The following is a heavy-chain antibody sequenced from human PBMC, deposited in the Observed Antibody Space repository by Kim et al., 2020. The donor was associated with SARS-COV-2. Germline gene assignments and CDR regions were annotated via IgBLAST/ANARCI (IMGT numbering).Heavy chain of an antibody. V-gene: IGHV3-74*01. D-gene: IGHD5-12*01. J-gene: IGHJ6*02. Sequence: GGSLRLSCAASGFIFRSYWMHWVRQAPGKGLVWVSRINSDGSSISYADSVKGRFTISRDNAKNTLYLQMNSLRAEDTAVYYCARGGYSALRWGMDVWGQGTTVTVSS. CDR1: GFIFRSYW. CDR3: ARGGYSALRWGMDV. CDR2: INSDGSSI.